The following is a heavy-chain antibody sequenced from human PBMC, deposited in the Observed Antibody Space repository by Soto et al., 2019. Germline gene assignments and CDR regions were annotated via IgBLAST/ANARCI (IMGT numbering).Heavy chain of an antibody. CDR2: IKQDGSEK. CDR3: ARGSGSSSLYYYYMDV. J-gene: IGHJ6*03. D-gene: IGHD6-6*01. Sequence: GGSLRLSCAASGFTFSSYWMSWVRQAPGKGLEWVANIKQDGSEKYYVDSVKGRFTISRDNAKNSLYLQMNSLRAEDTAVYYCARGSGSSSLYYYYMDVWGKGTTVTVSS. V-gene: IGHV3-7*01. CDR1: GFTFSSYW.